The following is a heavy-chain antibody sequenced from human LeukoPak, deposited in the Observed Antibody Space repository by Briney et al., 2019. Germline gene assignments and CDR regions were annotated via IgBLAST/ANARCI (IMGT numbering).Heavy chain of an antibody. CDR2: ISGSGGST. CDR1: GFTFSSYA. D-gene: IGHD3-22*01. J-gene: IGHJ4*02. Sequence: GGSLRLSCAASGFTFSSYAMSWVRQAPGKGLEWVLAISGSGGSTYYADSVKGRFTISRDNSKNTLYLQMNSLRAGDTAVYYCAKTYYDSSGYYEDYWGQGTLVTVSS. CDR3: AKTYYDSSGYYEDY. V-gene: IGHV3-23*01.